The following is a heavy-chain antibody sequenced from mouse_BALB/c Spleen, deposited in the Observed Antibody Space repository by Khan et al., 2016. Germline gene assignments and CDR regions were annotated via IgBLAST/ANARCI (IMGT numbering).Heavy chain of an antibody. J-gene: IGHJ1*01. CDR2: IRYSGST. Sequence: EVQLQESGPGQVKPSQSLSLTCTVTGYSITSDYAWNWIRQFPGNKLEWMGYIRYSGSTTYNPSLKSRISLTRDTSKNQFFLQLYSVTTEDTATYYCTRSPTATRYFDVWGAGTTVTVSS. CDR3: TRSPTATRYFDV. V-gene: IGHV3-2*02. CDR1: GYSITSDYA. D-gene: IGHD1-2*01.